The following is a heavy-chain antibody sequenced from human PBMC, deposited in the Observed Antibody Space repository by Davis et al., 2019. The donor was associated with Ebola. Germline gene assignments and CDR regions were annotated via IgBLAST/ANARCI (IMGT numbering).Heavy chain of an antibody. Sequence: MPSETLSLTCTVSGGSISSYYWSWIRQPPGKGLEWIGEISHSGSTNYNPSLKSRVAISVDASKNQFSLKLSSVTAADTAMYYCARKSIGYGYSFDYWGQGTLVTVSS. V-gene: IGHV4-34*01. CDR3: ARKSIGYGYSFDY. J-gene: IGHJ4*02. CDR2: ISHSGST. D-gene: IGHD5-18*01. CDR1: GGSISSYY.